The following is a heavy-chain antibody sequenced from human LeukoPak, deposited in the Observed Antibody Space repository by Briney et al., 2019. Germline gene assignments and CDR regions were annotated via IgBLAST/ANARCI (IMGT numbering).Heavy chain of an antibody. CDR2: IKSDGGT. D-gene: IGHD3-22*01. CDR1: GFTFSSFW. J-gene: IGHJ1*01. CDR3: ARAPSEIGGYYPEYFRH. Sequence: PGGSLRLSCAASGFTFSSFWMHWVRQAPGKGLVWVSRIKSDGGTNYADSVKGRFTISRDNAKNTVSLQMNSLRVEDTGVYYCARAPSEIGGYYPEYFRHWGQGTLVTVSS. V-gene: IGHV3-74*01.